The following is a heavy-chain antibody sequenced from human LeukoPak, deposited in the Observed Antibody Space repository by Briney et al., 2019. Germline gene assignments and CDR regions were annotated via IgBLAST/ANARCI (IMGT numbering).Heavy chain of an antibody. CDR1: AFRFTSYA. Sequence: GGSLRLSCADSAFRFTSYAMNWHRQAPGKGPEWISSISDAGKYIYYANSVKGRFTISRDDATNSLSLQMCSLREADTALYHCARDDFGAANNWFAPGGEGSLVIASS. CDR3: ARDDFGAANNWFAP. CDR2: ISDAGKYI. D-gene: IGHD3-3*01. V-gene: IGHV3-21*01. J-gene: IGHJ5*02.